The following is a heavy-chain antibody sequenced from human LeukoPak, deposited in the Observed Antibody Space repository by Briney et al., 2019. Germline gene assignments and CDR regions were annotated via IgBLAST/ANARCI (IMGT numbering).Heavy chain of an antibody. V-gene: IGHV4-59*01. CDR1: GGSISSYY. Sequence: SETLSLTCTVSGGSISSYYWSWIRQPPGKGLEWIGYIYYSGSTNYNPSLKSRVTISVDTSKNQFSLKLSSVTAADTAVYYCARQTYYYDSSGYFDAFDIWGQGTMVTVSS. CDR3: ARQTYYYDSSGYFDAFDI. D-gene: IGHD3-22*01. J-gene: IGHJ3*02. CDR2: IYYSGST.